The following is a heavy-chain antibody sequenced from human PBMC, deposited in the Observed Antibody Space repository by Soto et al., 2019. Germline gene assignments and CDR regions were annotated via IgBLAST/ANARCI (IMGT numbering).Heavy chain of an antibody. CDR1: GDCVSSNSPA. Sequence: SQTLSLTCAISGDCVSSNSPAWNWIRQSPSGGLEWLGRTYYRSKWYNNYAVSVKSRITINPDTSKNQFSLQLNSVTPEDTAVYYCARAGSYFTFDCWGQGTLVTVSS. CDR3: ARAGSYFTFDC. CDR2: TYYRSKWYN. V-gene: IGHV6-1*01. D-gene: IGHD1-26*01. J-gene: IGHJ4*02.